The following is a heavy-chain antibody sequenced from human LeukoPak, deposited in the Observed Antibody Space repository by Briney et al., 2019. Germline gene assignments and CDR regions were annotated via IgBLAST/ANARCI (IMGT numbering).Heavy chain of an antibody. CDR1: GYSFTSYW. D-gene: IGHD3-16*01. V-gene: IGHV5-51*01. CDR3: ARAGYDYYYGMDV. J-gene: IGHJ6*04. CDR2: IYPGDSDT. Sequence: GESLQISCKGSGYSFTSYWIGWVRQMPGKGLEWMGIIYPGDSDTRYSPSFQGQVTISADKSISTAYLQWSSLKASDTAMYYCARAGYDYYYGMDVWGKGTTVTVSS.